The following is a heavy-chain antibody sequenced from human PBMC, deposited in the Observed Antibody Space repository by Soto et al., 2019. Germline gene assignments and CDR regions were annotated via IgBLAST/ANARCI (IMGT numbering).Heavy chain of an antibody. CDR3: AGASISSYWPFDI. Sequence: EVQLVESGGGLVQPGRSLRLSCAASGFTFDDYAIHWVRQVPGKGLEWVSGIGWSSYIIGYVDSVKGRFTVSRDNAKNSLYLQMNSLRVEDTALYYCAGASISSYWPFDIWGQGIMVTVSS. J-gene: IGHJ3*02. D-gene: IGHD2-2*01. CDR2: IGWSSYII. CDR1: GFTFDDYA. V-gene: IGHV3-9*01.